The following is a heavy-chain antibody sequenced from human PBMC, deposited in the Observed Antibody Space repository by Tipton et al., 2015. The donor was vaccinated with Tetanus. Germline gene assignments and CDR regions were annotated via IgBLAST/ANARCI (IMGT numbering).Heavy chain of an antibody. Sequence: TLSLTCTVSGDSISRGGYFWNWIRQRPGKGPEWIGYIYYSGSTYYNPSLESRVTISVDTSKNQFSLNLTSVTAADTAIYYCARDQGGGRVVRLNWFDPWGQGTLVTVSS. CDR2: IYYSGST. D-gene: IGHD6-6*01. J-gene: IGHJ5*02. CDR3: ARDQGGGRVVRLNWFDP. V-gene: IGHV4-31*03. CDR1: GDSISRGGYF.